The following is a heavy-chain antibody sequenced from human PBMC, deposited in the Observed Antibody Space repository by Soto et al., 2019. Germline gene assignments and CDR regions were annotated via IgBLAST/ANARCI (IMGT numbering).Heavy chain of an antibody. J-gene: IGHJ4*02. V-gene: IGHV4-30-4*01. Sequence: SETLSLTCTVSGGSISSGDYYWSWIRQPPGKGLEWIGYIYYSGSTYYNPSLKSRVTISVDTSKNQFSLKLSSVTAADTAVYYCASRPLRAHYLDYWGQGTLVTVSS. CDR1: GGSISSGDYY. CDR2: IYYSGST. CDR3: ASRPLRAHYLDY.